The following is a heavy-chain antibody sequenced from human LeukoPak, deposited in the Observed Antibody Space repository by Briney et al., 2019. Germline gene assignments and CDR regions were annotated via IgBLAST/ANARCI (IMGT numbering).Heavy chain of an antibody. CDR1: GFSFSSYC. V-gene: IGHV3-7*01. Sequence: GGSLRLSCAASGFSFSSYCMNWVRQAPGKGLEWVAIIREDGSETYYVDSVKGRFTISRDNAKNSLYLQMNSLRVEDTAVYYCAKAGGDIKYRHFDFWGQGTLVTVSS. J-gene: IGHJ4*02. D-gene: IGHD2-2*01. CDR3: AKAGGDIKYRHFDF. CDR2: IREDGSET.